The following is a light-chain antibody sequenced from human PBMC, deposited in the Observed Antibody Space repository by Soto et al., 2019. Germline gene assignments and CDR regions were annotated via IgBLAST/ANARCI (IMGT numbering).Light chain of an antibody. Sequence: EIVLTQSPGTLSLSPGERATLSCRASQSVSGSKLAWYQQKPGQAPRLLIYGASSRATGIPDRFSGSGSGTDFTLTISSLEPEDFAVYYCQQYGSSPPYIFGQGTKLEI. CDR2: GAS. V-gene: IGKV3-20*01. CDR3: QQYGSSPPYI. CDR1: QSVSGSK. J-gene: IGKJ2*01.